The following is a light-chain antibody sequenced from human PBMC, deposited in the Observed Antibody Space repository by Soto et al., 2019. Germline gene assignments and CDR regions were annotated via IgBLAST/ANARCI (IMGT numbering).Light chain of an antibody. Sequence: EMDMTQSRATLSVSPGEGATLSCRAAQNIGNTLGWYQQRPGQAPRLLIYSACHRATGIPTRFSGSGSGTEFTLTISSLQPEDSATYYCQYLGAFGQGTKLEIK. CDR2: SAC. CDR1: QNIGNT. V-gene: IGKV3-15*01. CDR3: QYLGA. J-gene: IGKJ2*01.